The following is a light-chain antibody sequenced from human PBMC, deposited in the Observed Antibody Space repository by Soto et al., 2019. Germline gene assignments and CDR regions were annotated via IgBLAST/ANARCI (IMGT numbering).Light chain of an antibody. J-gene: IGLJ1*01. V-gene: IGLV2-14*01. Sequence: QSVLTQPASVSRSPGQAIGISCTGTSSDVGGDNYGSWYQQHPGKAPKLMVHEVSNRPSGVSDRFSGSKSGNTASLTISGLQADDEADYYCSSHTSYSTRVFGTGTKVTVL. CDR2: EVS. CDR3: SSHTSYSTRV. CDR1: SSDVGGDNY.